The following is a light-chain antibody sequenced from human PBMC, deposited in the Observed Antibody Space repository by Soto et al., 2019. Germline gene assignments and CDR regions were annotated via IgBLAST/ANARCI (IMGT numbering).Light chain of an antibody. CDR1: SSKIGAGYD. V-gene: IGLV1-40*01. J-gene: IGLJ3*02. Sequence: QSVLTQPPSVSGAPGQRVTISCTGSSSKIGAGYDVHWYQQLPGTAPKLLIYGNSNRPSGVPDRFSGSKTGTSASLAITGLQAEDDADYYCQSYDSSLSGGVFGGGTKLTVL. CDR3: QSYDSSLSGGV. CDR2: GNS.